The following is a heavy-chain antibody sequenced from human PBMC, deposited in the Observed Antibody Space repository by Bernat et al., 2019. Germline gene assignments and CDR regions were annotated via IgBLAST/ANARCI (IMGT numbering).Heavy chain of an antibody. CDR1: VGSISSSNYC. Sequence: QVQLQESGPGLVKPSETLSLTCSVSVGSISSSNYCWGWIRQSPGKGLEWIGNFYYGGSTHYNPSLKSRVIISVDASKNQFSLALSSVTAADTALYYCARRTRGGYNWYFDYWGQGILVTVSS. V-gene: IGHV4-39*01. CDR3: ARRTRGGYNWYFDY. D-gene: IGHD5-24*01. J-gene: IGHJ4*02. CDR2: FYYGGST.